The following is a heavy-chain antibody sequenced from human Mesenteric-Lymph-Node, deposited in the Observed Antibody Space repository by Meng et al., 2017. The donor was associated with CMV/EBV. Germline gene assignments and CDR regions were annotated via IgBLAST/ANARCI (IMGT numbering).Heavy chain of an antibody. CDR1: GYTFTGDY. J-gene: IGHJ4*02. CDR3: ARGGIKLRSFDY. Sequence: ASVTVSCKASGYTFTGDYIHWVRQAHGQGLAWMGIINPSGGSTSYAQKFQGRVTMTRDTSTSTVYMELSRLRSEETAVYYCARGGIKLRSFDYWGQGTLVTVSS. CDR2: INPSGGST. V-gene: IGHV1-46*01. D-gene: IGHD1-14*01.